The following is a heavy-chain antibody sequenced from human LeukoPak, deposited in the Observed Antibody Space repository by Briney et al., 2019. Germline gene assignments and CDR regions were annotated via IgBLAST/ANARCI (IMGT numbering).Heavy chain of an antibody. V-gene: IGHV3-73*01. D-gene: IGHD3-22*01. CDR3: TRLPYDSSGYYLREFDY. Sequence: PGGSLKVSSAASGFTFSSSAMHWVRQASGKGMECVGRISSKANSYTTAYAASVKGRSTISRDDSKNTAYLQMNSLKPQDTAAYYCTRLPYDSSGYYLREFDYWGQGTLVTVSS. J-gene: IGHJ4*02. CDR2: ISSKANSYTT. CDR1: GFTFSSSA.